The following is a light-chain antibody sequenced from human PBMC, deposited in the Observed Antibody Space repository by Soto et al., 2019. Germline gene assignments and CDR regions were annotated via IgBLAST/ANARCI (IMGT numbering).Light chain of an antibody. Sequence: DIQMTQSPSSLAASVGDSVSITCRASQDIRNNLGWYQQRPGKAPQRLIYGTSNLQTGVPSRFRGSGYGTEFTLTISGLQPEDFATYYCLQHETYPRSFCQGTKVEVK. CDR2: GTS. J-gene: IGKJ1*01. CDR3: LQHETYPRS. CDR1: QDIRNN. V-gene: IGKV1-17*01.